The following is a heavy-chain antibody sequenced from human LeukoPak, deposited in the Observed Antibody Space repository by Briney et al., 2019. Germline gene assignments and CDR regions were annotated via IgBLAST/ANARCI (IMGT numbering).Heavy chain of an antibody. D-gene: IGHD6-6*01. V-gene: IGHV3-7*01. CDR3: ARGSIVAPNFDI. CDR2: IRPDGSEE. CDR1: GFTLSIYW. J-gene: IGHJ4*02. Sequence: GGSLRLSCEASGFTLSIYWMSWVRQVPGKGLEWVAYIRPDGSEEDYVESVRGRFTIFRDNAKNSLYLQMHSLRDEDTAVYYCARGSIVAPNFDIWGQGTLVTVSS.